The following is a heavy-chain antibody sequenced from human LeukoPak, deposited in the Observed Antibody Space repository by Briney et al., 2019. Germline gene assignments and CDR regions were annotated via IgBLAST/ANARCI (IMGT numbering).Heavy chain of an antibody. Sequence: WGSLRLSCAASGFTFSLCWMSWVRQVPGKGLEWLANIKPDGIETYHVDSVRGRFTISRDNARNSLYLQMNSVRAEDTGVYYCARDMDNYYVSIDYWGQGTLVTVSS. CDR2: IKPDGIET. CDR1: GFTFSLCW. V-gene: IGHV3-7*01. CDR3: ARDMDNYYVSIDY. D-gene: IGHD1-26*01. J-gene: IGHJ4*02.